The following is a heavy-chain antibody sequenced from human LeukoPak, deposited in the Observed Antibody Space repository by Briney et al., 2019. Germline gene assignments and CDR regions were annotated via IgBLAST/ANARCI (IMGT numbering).Heavy chain of an antibody. CDR3: ARRLGTYLFDY. CDR1: GYSIKNGYY. V-gene: IGHV4-38-2*01. Sequence: SETLSLTCAASGYSIKNGYYWAWIRQPPGKGLEWIGSIHHSGTTYYNPSVKSRVTISVDTSKNQFSLKLTSVTAADTAVYYCARRLGTYLFDYWGQGTLVTVSS. D-gene: IGHD3-16*01. J-gene: IGHJ4*02. CDR2: IHHSGTT.